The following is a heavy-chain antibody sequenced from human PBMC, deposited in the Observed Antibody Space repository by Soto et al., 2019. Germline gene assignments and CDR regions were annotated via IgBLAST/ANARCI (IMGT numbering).Heavy chain of an antibody. V-gene: IGHV3-33*01. CDR1: GFTFSSYG. J-gene: IGHJ6*02. CDR2: LWCDGSNK. D-gene: IGHD2-15*01. Sequence: QVQLVESGGGVVQPGRSLRLSCAASGFTFSSYGMHWVRQAPGKGLEWVAVLWCDGSNKYYADSVKGRFTISRDNSKNTLDLQMTSLRAEDTAVYYCASEYCSGGRCYYYGMDVWGQGTTVTVSS. CDR3: ASEYCSGGRCYYYGMDV.